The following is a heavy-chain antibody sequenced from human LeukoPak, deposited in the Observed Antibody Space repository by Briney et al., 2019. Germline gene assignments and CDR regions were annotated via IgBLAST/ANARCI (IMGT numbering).Heavy chain of an antibody. CDR1: GFMFGDHA. CDR2: ISYDGSNK. CDR3: ARGVVVPAATKPDY. Sequence: QPGRSLRLSCTGFGFMFGDHAMSWVRQAPGRGLEWVAVISYDGSNKYYADSVKGRFTISRDNSKNTLYLQMNSLRAEDTAVYYCARGVVVPAATKPDYWGQGTLVTVSS. V-gene: IGHV3-30*01. J-gene: IGHJ4*02. D-gene: IGHD2-2*01.